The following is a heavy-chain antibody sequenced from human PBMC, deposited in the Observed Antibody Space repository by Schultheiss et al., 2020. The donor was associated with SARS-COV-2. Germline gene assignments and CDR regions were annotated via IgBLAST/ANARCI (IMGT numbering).Heavy chain of an antibody. CDR1: GFTFSSYS. V-gene: IGHV3-21*01. Sequence: GGSLRLSCAASGFTFSSYSMNWVRQAPGKGLEWVSSISSSSSYIYYADSVKGRFTISRDNAKNSLYLQMNSLRDEDTAVDYSARAFQTRFRAPNPQYYYYGIDVWGQGTTVTVSS. CDR2: ISSSSSYI. CDR3: ARAFQTRFRAPNPQYYYYGIDV. J-gene: IGHJ6*02. D-gene: IGHD1-14*01.